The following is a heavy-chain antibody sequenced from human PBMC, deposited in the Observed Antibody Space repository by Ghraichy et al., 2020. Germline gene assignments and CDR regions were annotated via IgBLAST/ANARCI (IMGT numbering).Heavy chain of an antibody. CDR2: IKQDGSEK. CDR3: ARDRGPNCLDY. CDR1: GFTFSSYW. J-gene: IGHJ4*02. D-gene: IGHD1-1*01. V-gene: IGHV3-7*01. Sequence: GGSLRLSCADSGFTFSSYWMSWVRPAPGKGLEWVANIKQDGSEKYYVDSVKGRFTISRDNTKSSLYLQMNSLRAEDTAVYYCARDRGPNCLDYWGQGTLVTVSS.